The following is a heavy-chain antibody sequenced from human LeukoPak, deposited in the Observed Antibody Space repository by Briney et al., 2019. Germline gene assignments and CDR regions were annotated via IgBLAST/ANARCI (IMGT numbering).Heavy chain of an antibody. CDR1: GFTFSSYA. CDR3: AREVPRDGMDV. CDR2: ISYDGSNK. Sequence: PGRSLRLSCAASGFTFSSYAMHWVRQAPGKGLEWVAVISYDGSNKYYADSVKGRFTISRDNSKNTLYLQMNSLRAEDTAVYYSAREVPRDGMDVWGQGTTVTVSS. V-gene: IGHV3-30-3*01. J-gene: IGHJ6*02.